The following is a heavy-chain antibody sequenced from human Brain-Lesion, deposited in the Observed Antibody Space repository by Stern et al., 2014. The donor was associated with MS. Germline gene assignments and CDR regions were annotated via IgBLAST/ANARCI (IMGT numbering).Heavy chain of an antibody. V-gene: IGHV3-53*01. J-gene: IGHJ5*02. D-gene: IGHD2-15*01. Sequence: VQLVESGGKLIQPGESLRISCAASGISVSNNYMTWVRQAPGKGLEWVWLIYSGGGTYYADSVKGRFTISRDNSKNTLYLQMNNLRAEDTAVYYCARDRTCTGGSCYGTWGQGTLVTVSS. CDR3: ARDRTCTGGSCYGT. CDR2: IYSGGGT. CDR1: GISVSNNY.